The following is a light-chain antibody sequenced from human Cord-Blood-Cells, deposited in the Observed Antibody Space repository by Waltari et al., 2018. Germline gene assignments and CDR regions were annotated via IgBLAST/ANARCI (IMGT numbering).Light chain of an antibody. V-gene: IGKV1-39*01. CDR3: QQNYNTHLT. Sequence: DIQMTQSPSSLSASVGDRVTITCRASQSISSYLNWYQQKPGKAPKLLIYAASSLQSVVPSRLSCSGSGTDFTLTISSLQPEDFATYYCQQNYNTHLTFDQETKVEIK. CDR1: QSISSY. CDR2: AAS. J-gene: IGKJ1*01.